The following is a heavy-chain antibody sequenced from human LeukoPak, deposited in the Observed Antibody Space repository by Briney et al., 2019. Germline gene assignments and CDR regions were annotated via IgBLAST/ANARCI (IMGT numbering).Heavy chain of an antibody. D-gene: IGHD6-13*01. CDR2: IGGGGSI. J-gene: IGHJ4*02. V-gene: IGHV3-23*01. CDR1: GFTFSNYA. CDR3: AKAWYSSTWHYFDY. Sequence: GGSLRLSCAASGFTFSNYAMSWVRQAPGKGLQWVSAIGGGGSIYYADSVKGRFTISRDNSKNTLYVQMNSLRADDTAVYYCAKAWYSSTWHYFDYWGQGTLVTVSS.